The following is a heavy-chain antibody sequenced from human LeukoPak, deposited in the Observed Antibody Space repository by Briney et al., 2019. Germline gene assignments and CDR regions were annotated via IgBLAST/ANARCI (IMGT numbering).Heavy chain of an antibody. J-gene: IGHJ4*02. CDR3: AKDGVFRQWLGGWQDY. CDR2: ISSDGSNK. Sequence: GGSLRLSCSASGFIFSSYGMHWVRQAPGKGLEWVAAISSDGSNKYYADSVKGRLTISRDNSKNTLHLEMNSLRAEDTAVYFCAKDGVFRQWLGGWQDYWGQGTLVTVSS. D-gene: IGHD6-19*01. V-gene: IGHV3-30*18. CDR1: GFIFSSYG.